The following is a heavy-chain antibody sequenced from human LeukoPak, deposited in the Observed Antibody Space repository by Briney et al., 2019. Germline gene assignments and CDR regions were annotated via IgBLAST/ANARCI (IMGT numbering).Heavy chain of an antibody. V-gene: IGHV3-15*01. CDR2: IKSKTDGGTT. CDR1: GFTFSNAR. J-gene: IGHJ6*03. Sequence: GGSLRLSCAASGFTFSNARMSWVRQAPGKGLEGVGRIKSKTDGGTTDYAAPVKGRFTISRDDSKNTLYLQMNSLKTEDTAVYYRTIVDTAMVYYYYYYYMDVWGKGTTVTVSS. CDR3: TIVDTAMVYYYYYYYMDV. D-gene: IGHD5-18*01.